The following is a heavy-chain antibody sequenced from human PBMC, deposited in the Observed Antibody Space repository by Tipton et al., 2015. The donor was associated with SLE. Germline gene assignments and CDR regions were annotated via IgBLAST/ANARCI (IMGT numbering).Heavy chain of an antibody. Sequence: TLSLTCAVHGGSFSGYYCSWIRQPPGKGLEWIGEINHSGSINYNPSLKSRVTISVDTSKNQFSLKLSSVTAADTAVYYCARAKRSSTTWGYWFDPWGQGTLATVSS. CDR3: ARAKRSSTTWGYWFDP. V-gene: IGHV4-34*01. D-gene: IGHD2-2*01. J-gene: IGHJ5*02. CDR1: GGSFSGYY. CDR2: INHSGSI.